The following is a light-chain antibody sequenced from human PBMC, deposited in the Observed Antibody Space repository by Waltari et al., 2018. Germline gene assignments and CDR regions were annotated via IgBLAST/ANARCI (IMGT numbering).Light chain of an antibody. CDR2: DVS. V-gene: IGKV3-11*01. CDR1: QSVRNL. J-gene: IGKJ5*01. CDR3: QQRSSWPLT. Sequence: EIVLTQSPATLSLSPGERATLSCRASQSVRNLLAWYQQKPGQSPRLLIYDVSKRATGITARFSGSGSGADFTLTISSLEPEDFAVYYCQQRSSWPLTFGQGTRL.